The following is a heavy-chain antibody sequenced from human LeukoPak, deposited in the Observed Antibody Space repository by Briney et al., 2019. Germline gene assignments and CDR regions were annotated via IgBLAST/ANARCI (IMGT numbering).Heavy chain of an antibody. Sequence: PGGSLRLSCAASGFTFSSYSMNWVRQAPGKGLEWVSYISSSSSTIYYADSVKGRFTISRDNAKNSLYLQMNSLRAEDTAVYYCARDLGGSTDYWGQGTLVTVSS. CDR2: ISSSSSTI. CDR1: GFTFSSYS. J-gene: IGHJ4*02. V-gene: IGHV3-48*01. CDR3: ARDLGGSTDY. D-gene: IGHD3-10*01.